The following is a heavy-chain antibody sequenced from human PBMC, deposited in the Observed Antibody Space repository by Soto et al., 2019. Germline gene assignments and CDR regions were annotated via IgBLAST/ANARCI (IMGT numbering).Heavy chain of an antibody. CDR3: ARLNYCGGDCGFFDS. V-gene: IGHV4-30-4*01. D-gene: IGHD2-21*02. CDR2: SYFSGST. CDR1: GGSISSGDNY. J-gene: IGHJ4*02. Sequence: QMQMQESGPGLVKPSQTLSLTYTVSGGSISSGDNYWTWIRQAPRKGLEWIGHSYFSGSTYYNPSLKSRVIISVDTSKNQFFLNLSSTTAADTAVYYCARLNYCGGDCGFFDSWGQGTLVTVSS.